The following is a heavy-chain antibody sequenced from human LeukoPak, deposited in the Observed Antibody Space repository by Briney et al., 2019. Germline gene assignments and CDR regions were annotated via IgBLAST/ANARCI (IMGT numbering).Heavy chain of an antibody. CDR1: GGSISSSSYY. CDR2: IYYSGSN. J-gene: IGHJ3*02. V-gene: IGHV4-39*01. D-gene: IGHD2-15*01. Sequence: SETLSLTCTVSGGSISSSSYYWGWISQPPGKGLEWIGSIYYSGSNYYIPSLKSRVTISVDTSKNQFSLKLSSVTAADTAVYYCASYVQTPPDAFDIWGQGTMVTVSS. CDR3: ASYVQTPPDAFDI.